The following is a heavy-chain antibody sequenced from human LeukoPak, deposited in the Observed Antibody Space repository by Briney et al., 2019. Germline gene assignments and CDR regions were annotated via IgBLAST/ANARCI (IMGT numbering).Heavy chain of an antibody. J-gene: IGHJ6*03. V-gene: IGHV3-23*01. Sequence: GGSLRLSCAASGFTFSSYAMSWVRQAPGKGLEWVSAISGSGGSTYYADSVKGRFTISRDNSKNTLYLQMNSLRAEDTAVYYCAKVGGSGWYRPHYYYYMDVWGKGTTVTVSS. CDR3: AKVGGSGWYRPHYYYYMDV. CDR1: GFTFSSYA. CDR2: ISGSGGST. D-gene: IGHD6-19*01.